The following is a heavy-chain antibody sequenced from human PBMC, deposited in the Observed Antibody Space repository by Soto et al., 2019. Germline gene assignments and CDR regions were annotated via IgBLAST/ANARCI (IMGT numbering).Heavy chain of an antibody. D-gene: IGHD6-13*01. CDR3: AKGLSIAAIDY. Sequence: EVQLVESGGGLVQPGRSLRLSCTASGFTFDDYALHWVRQAPGKGLEWVSGITWNSDRVDYADSVKGRFTISRDNARNSLYLQINSLRAEDTAIYFCAKGLSIAAIDYWGQGTLVTVPS. CDR2: ITWNSDRV. V-gene: IGHV3-9*01. J-gene: IGHJ4*02. CDR1: GFTFDDYA.